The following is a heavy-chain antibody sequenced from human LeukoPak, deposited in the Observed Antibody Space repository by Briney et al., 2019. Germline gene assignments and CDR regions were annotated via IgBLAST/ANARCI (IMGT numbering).Heavy chain of an antibody. CDR1: GYTFTSYA. D-gene: IGHD2-2*02. J-gene: IGHJ5*02. Sequence: ASVKVSCKASGYTFTSYAMHWVRQAPGQRLEWMGWINAGNGNTKYSQKFQGRVTMATDTCTSTAYMELRSLRSDDTAVYYCARLYCSSTTCYNFWFDHWGQGTLVIVSS. V-gene: IGHV1-3*01. CDR3: ARLYCSSTTCYNFWFDH. CDR2: INAGNGNT.